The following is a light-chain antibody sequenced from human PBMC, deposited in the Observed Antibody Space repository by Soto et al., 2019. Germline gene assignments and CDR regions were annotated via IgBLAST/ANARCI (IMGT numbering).Light chain of an antibody. CDR1: SSNIGKNS. CDR3: GTWDSSLSAGV. V-gene: IGLV1-51*01. Sequence: QSVLTQPPSVSAAPGQKVTISCSGSSSNIGKNSVSWYQQLPGTAPKLLIFDNSQDDRFSGSKSGTSATLDITGLQTGDEADYYCGTWDSSLSAGVFGGGTKLTVL. CDR2: DNS. J-gene: IGLJ3*02.